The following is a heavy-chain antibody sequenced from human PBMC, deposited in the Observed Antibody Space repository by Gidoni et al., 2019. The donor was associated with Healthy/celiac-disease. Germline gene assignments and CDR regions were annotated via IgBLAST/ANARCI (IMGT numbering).Heavy chain of an antibody. CDR2: IIPIFGTA. D-gene: IGHD3-9*01. V-gene: IGHV1-69*06. J-gene: IGHJ5*02. CDR3: ARAKGYDILTGYFNWFDP. CDR1: GGTFSSYA. Sequence: QVQLAQSGAEVKKPGSSVKVSCKASGGTFSSYAISWVRQAPGQGLEWMGGIIPIFGTANYAQKFQGRVTITADKSTSTAYMELSSLRSEDTAVYYCARAKGYDILTGYFNWFDPWGQGTLVTVSS.